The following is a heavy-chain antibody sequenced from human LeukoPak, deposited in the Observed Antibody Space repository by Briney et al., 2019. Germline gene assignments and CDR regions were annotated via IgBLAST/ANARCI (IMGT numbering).Heavy chain of an antibody. Sequence: PSETLSLTCTVSGGSISSYYWSWIRQPVGKGLEWIGRIYTSGSTNYNPSLKSRVTMSVDTSKNQFSLKLSSVTAADTAVYYCARVRYSGSYYYYYYMDVWGKGTTVTVSS. CDR2: IYTSGST. D-gene: IGHD1-26*01. V-gene: IGHV4-4*07. CDR1: GGSISSYY. J-gene: IGHJ6*03. CDR3: ARVRYSGSYYYYYYMDV.